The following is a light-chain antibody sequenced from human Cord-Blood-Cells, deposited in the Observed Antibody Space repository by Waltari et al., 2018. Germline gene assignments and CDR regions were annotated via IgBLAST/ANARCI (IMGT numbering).Light chain of an antibody. CDR2: AAS. CDR1: QSISSY. V-gene: IGKV1-39*01. J-gene: IGKJ2*03. CDR3: QQSYSTPS. Sequence: DIQMTQSPSSLSASVGDRVTIPCRASQSISSYLNWYQQKPGKAPKLLIYAASSLQSGVPSSFSGSGSGTDFTLTISSLPPEDFATYYCQQSYSTPSFGQGTKLEIK.